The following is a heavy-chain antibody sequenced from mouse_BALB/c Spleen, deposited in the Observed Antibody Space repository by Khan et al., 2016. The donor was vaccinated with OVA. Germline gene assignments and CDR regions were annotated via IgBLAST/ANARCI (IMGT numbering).Heavy chain of an antibody. CDR1: GFNITDTY. V-gene: IGHV14-3*02. D-gene: IGHD2-10*02. CDR3: ATRYGNSFAF. CDR2: IDPPNDDS. Sequence: VQLQQSGAELVKPGASVKLSCSASGFNITDTYIHWMKQRPEQGLEWIGRIDPPNDDSKYGPKFQAKATLTADTSSNTAYLQLSSLASEDTAVYYGATRYGNSFAFWGQGTLVSVSA. J-gene: IGHJ3*01.